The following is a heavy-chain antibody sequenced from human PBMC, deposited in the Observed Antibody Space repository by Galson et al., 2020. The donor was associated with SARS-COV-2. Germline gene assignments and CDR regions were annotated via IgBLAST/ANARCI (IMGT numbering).Heavy chain of an antibody. CDR1: GFNFDDYA. V-gene: IGHV3-43D*03. J-gene: IGHJ4*02. CDR3: AKDLMDGHRSDWTGVGDS. D-gene: IGHD6-25*01. Sequence: GESLKISCAASGFNFDDYAMHWVRQAPGQGLEWVSLITWDGRSTYYADSVKGRFIISRDNSGNSLFLQMNSLRAEDTAFYYCAKDLMDGHRSDWTGVGDSWGQGTLVTVSS. CDR2: ITWDGRST.